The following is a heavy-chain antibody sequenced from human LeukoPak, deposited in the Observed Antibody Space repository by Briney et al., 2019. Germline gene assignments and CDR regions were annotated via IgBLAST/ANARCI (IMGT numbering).Heavy chain of an antibody. CDR3: ARDPYGDYDDGFDY. Sequence: NPSETLSLTXAVYGGSFSGYYWSWICQPPGKGLEWVGEINHSGSTNYNPSLKSRVTISVDTSKNQFSLKLSSVTAADTAVYYCARDPYGDYDDGFDYWGQGTLVTVSS. CDR2: INHSGST. D-gene: IGHD4-17*01. CDR1: GGSFSGYY. J-gene: IGHJ4*02. V-gene: IGHV4-34*01.